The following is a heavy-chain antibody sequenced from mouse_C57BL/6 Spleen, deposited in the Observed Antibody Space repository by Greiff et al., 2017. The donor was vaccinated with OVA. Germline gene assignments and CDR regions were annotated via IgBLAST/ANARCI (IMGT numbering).Heavy chain of an antibody. CDR2: IYPGSGST. CDR1: GYTFTSYW. V-gene: IGHV1-55*01. Sequence: QVQLQQSGAELVKPGASVKMSCKASGYTFTSYWITWVKQRPGQGLEWIGDIYPGSGSTNYNEKFKSKATLTVDTSSSTAYMQLSSLTSEDSAVYYCARPIYDGYSFAYWGQGTLVTVSA. D-gene: IGHD2-3*01. J-gene: IGHJ3*01. CDR3: ARPIYDGYSFAY.